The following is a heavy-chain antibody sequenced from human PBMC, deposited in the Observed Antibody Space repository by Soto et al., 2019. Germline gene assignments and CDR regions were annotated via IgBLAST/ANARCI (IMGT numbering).Heavy chain of an antibody. Sequence: PGKGLEWIGYIYYSGSTNYNPSLKSRVTISVDTSKNQFSLKLSSVTAADTAVHYCARGVDKSGYSGTDYWGQGTLVTVSS. V-gene: IGHV4-59*01. J-gene: IGHJ4*02. CDR3: ARGVDKSGYSGTDY. CDR2: IYYSGST. D-gene: IGHD5-12*01.